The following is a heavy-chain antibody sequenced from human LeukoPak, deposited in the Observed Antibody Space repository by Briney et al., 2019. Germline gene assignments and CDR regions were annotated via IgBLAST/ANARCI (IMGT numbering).Heavy chain of an antibody. V-gene: IGHV1-2*02. J-gene: IGHJ5*02. Sequence: TSVKVSCKASGYSFNTYYMNWVRQAPGQGLEWLGWINTDSGGTNYAQKFLGRVTMTRDKANSTAYLELSGLRSDDTAVYYCSRHVVTLVRGVNNRKEDWFDPWGQGTLVSVSS. CDR3: SRHVVTLVRGVNNRKEDWFDP. D-gene: IGHD3-10*01. CDR2: INTDSGGT. CDR1: GYSFNTYY.